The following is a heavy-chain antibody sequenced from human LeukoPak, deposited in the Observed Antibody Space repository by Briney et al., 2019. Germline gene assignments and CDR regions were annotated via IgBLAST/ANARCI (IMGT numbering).Heavy chain of an antibody. V-gene: IGHV4-34*01. Sequence: SETLSLTCAVYGGSFSGYYWSWIRQPPGKGLEWIGEINHSGSTNYNPSLKSRVTISVDTSKNQFSLKLSSVTAADTAVYYCARGRYCSGGSCYSRYYYYYMDVWGKGTTVTVS. J-gene: IGHJ6*03. CDR2: INHSGST. D-gene: IGHD2-15*01. CDR3: ARGRYCSGGSCYSRYYYYYMDV. CDR1: GGSFSGYY.